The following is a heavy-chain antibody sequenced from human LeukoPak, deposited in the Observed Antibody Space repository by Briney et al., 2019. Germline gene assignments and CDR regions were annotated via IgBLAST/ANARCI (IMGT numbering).Heavy chain of an antibody. V-gene: IGHV4-59*01. J-gene: IGHJ3*01. CDR2: IYYTGNA. CDR3: ARDGLQDGVDAFDF. D-gene: IGHD4-11*01. Sequence: SETLSLTCTVSGGSISTYYWTWIRQPPGKGLEWIGNIYYTGNANYNPSLKSRVTISVDTSKNQFSLSLTSVTATDTAVYYCARDGLQDGVDAFDFWGPGTLVTVSS. CDR1: GGSISTYY.